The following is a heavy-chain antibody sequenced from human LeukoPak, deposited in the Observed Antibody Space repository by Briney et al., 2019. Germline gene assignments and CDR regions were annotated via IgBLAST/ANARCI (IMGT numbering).Heavy chain of an antibody. CDR2: VSGADGTT. CDR1: GFTFSAYG. D-gene: IGHD2-2*01. V-gene: IGHV3-23*01. CDR3: AKHWSYCSTTSCFFNYYYYYMDV. Sequence: GGSLRLSCAASGFTFSAYGMSWVRQSPRKGLEWASGVSGADGTTYYADSVKGRFTISRDNSKSTLYLQMNNLRAEDTAVYYCAKHWSYCSTTSCFFNYYYYYMDVWGKGTTVTVSS. J-gene: IGHJ6*03.